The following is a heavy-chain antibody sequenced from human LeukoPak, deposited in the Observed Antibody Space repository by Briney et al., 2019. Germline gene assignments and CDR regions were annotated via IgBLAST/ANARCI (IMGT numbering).Heavy chain of an antibody. J-gene: IGHJ5*02. Sequence: SETLSLTCTVSGGSISSGDYYWSWIRQPPGKGLEWIGYIYYSGSTYYNPSLKSRVTISVDTSKNQFSLKLSSVTAADTAVYYCARARMTWIAVADNNWFDPWGQGTLVTVSS. V-gene: IGHV4-30-4*02. CDR1: GGSISSGDYY. CDR3: ARARMTWIAVADNNWFDP. CDR2: IYYSGST. D-gene: IGHD6-19*01.